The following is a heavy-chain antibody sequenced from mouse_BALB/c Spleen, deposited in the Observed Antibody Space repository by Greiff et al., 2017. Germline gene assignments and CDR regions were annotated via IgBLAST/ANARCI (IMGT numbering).Heavy chain of an antibody. J-gene: IGHJ2*01. D-gene: IGHD1-2*01. CDR2: IYPGNSDT. CDR3: TRSNYGYYFDY. Sequence: VQLQQSGTVLARPGASVKMSCKASGYTFTSYWMHWVKQRPGQGLEWIGAIYPGNSDTSYNQKFKGKAKLTAVTSTSTAYMELSSLTNEDSAVYYCTRSNYGYYFDYWGQGTTLTVSS. CDR1: GYTFTSYW. V-gene: IGHV1-5*01.